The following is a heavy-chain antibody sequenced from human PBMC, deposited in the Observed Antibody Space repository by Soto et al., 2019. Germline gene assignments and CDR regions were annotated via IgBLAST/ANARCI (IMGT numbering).Heavy chain of an antibody. Sequence: QVQLVQSGAEVKKPGASVKVSCKASGYTFTSYGISWVRQAPGQGLEWMGWISAYNGNTNYAQKLQGRVTMTTDTSTRTTYLELGSLGSDDTAVYYCATIREGQFAVNFDYWGQGTLVTVSS. V-gene: IGHV1-18*01. CDR2: ISAYNGNT. D-gene: IGHD3-10*01. CDR1: GYTFTSYG. J-gene: IGHJ4*02. CDR3: ATIREGQFAVNFDY.